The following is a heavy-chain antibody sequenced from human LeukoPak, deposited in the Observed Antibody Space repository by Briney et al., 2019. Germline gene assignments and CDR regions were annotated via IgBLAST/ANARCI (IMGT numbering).Heavy chain of an antibody. CDR3: ARFMVRGVNQYCYYGMDV. CDR2: ISAYNGNT. D-gene: IGHD3-10*01. V-gene: IGHV1-18*01. CDR1: GYTFTSYG. J-gene: IGHJ6*02. Sequence: GASVKVSCKASGYTFTSYGISWVRQAPGQGLEWMGWISAYNGNTNYAQKLQGRVTMTTDTSTSTAYMELRSLRSDDTAVYYCARFMVRGVNQYCYYGMDVWGQGTTVTVSS.